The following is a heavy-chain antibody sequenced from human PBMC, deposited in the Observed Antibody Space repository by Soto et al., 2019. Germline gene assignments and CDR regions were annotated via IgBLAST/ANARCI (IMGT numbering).Heavy chain of an antibody. D-gene: IGHD2-15*01. V-gene: IGHV4-34*01. CDR1: GGSFSGYY. J-gene: IGHJ6*02. Sequence: SETLSLTCAVDGGSFSGYYWSWIRQTPGKGLEWIGEINHSGSTNYNPSLKSRVTISVDTSKNQFSLKLSSVTAADTAVYLWSERGCSGGSCYYYYYGMDVWGQGTTVTVSS. CDR3: SERGCSGGSCYYYYYGMDV. CDR2: INHSGST.